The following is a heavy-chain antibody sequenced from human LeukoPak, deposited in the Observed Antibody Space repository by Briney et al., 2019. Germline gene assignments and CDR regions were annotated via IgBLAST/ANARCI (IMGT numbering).Heavy chain of an antibody. V-gene: IGHV1-46*01. CDR3: ARDDSSSWMFDP. Sequence: ASVKVSCKASGYTFTTYYVHWVRQAPGQGLEWMGIINPSGGSTTYAQKFRGRLTMTRDTSISTAYMELSRLRSDDTAVYYCARDDSSSWMFDPWGQGTLVTVSS. D-gene: IGHD6-13*01. J-gene: IGHJ5*02. CDR1: GYTFTTYY. CDR2: INPSGGST.